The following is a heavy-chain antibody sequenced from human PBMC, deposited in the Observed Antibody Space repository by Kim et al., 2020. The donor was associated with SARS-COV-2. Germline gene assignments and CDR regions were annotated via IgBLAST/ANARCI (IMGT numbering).Heavy chain of an antibody. V-gene: IGHV1-46*01. Sequence: ASVKVSCKASGDTFTISYLHWVRQAPGQGLEWMALFDPSAADTTYAPKFQGRLTMTSDTSTSTVYMELSSLTSDDTAVYYFVRDALTPRWFDPWGQGTLV. CDR1: GDTFTISY. J-gene: IGHJ5*02. CDR2: FDPSAADT. CDR3: VRDALTPRWFDP.